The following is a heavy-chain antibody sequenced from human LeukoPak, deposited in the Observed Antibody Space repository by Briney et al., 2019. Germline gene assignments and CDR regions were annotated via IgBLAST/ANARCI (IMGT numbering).Heavy chain of an antibody. Sequence: SVKVSCKASGGTFSSYAISWVRQAPGQGLEWMRGIIPIFGTANYAQKFQGRVTITADESTSTAYMELSSLRSEDTAVYYCARDQDTAMVTGALDYWGQGTLVTVSS. CDR1: GGTFSSYA. CDR3: ARDQDTAMVTGALDY. J-gene: IGHJ4*02. CDR2: IIPIFGTA. V-gene: IGHV1-69*13. D-gene: IGHD5-18*01.